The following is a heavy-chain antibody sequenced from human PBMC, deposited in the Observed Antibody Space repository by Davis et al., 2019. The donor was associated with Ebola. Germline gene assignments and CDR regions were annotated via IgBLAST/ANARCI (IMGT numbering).Heavy chain of an antibody. CDR2: IYPGDSDT. J-gene: IGHJ4*02. CDR3: ARIRGGNSGSFDY. D-gene: IGHD4-23*01. CDR1: GYSFTSYW. V-gene: IGHV5-51*01. Sequence: TVSCKGSGYSFTSYWIGWVRQMPGKGLEWMGIIYPGDSDTRYSPSFQGQVTISADKSISTAYLQWSSLKASDTAMYYCARIRGGNSGSFDYWGQGTLVTVSS.